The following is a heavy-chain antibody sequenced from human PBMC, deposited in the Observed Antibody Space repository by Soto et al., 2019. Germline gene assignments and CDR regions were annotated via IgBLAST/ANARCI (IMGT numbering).Heavy chain of an antibody. CDR2: IYYSGST. CDR1: GGSISSGGYY. Sequence: SETLSLTCTVSGGSISSGGYYWSWIRQHPGKGLEWIGYIYYSGSTYYNPSLKSRVTISVDTSKNQFSLKLSSVTAADTAVYYCARELSDYDSSGYYSNWFDPWGQGTLVTV. D-gene: IGHD3-22*01. J-gene: IGHJ5*02. V-gene: IGHV4-31*03. CDR3: ARELSDYDSSGYYSNWFDP.